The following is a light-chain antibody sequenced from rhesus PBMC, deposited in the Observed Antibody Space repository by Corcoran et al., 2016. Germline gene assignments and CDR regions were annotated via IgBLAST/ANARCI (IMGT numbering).Light chain of an antibody. CDR3: LQDYTTPFT. J-gene: IGKJ3*01. Sequence: DIQMTQSPSSLSASVGDRVTITCRASENVNNYLNWYQQKPGKAPKLLIYKASTLQSGVPSRFSASGSGTDYTLTISSLQPEDVATYYGLQDYTTPFTFGPGTKLDIK. CDR1: ENVNNY. CDR2: KAS. V-gene: IGKV1-74*01.